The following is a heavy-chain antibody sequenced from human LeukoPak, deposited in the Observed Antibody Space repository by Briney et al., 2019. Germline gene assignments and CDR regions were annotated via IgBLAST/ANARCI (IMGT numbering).Heavy chain of an antibody. CDR3: ARGWDYGDYGVSEFDY. V-gene: IGHV1-18*01. Sequence: ASVKVSCKASAYTFTSYGISWVRQAPGQGREWMGWISAYNGNTTYAQKLQGRVTMTTDTSTSTAYMEQRSLRSDATTVDYCARGWDYGDYGVSEFDYWGQGTLVTVSS. D-gene: IGHD4-17*01. CDR1: AYTFTSYG. CDR2: ISAYNGNT. J-gene: IGHJ4*02.